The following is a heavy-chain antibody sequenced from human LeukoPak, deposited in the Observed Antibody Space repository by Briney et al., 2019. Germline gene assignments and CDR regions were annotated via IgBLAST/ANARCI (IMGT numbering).Heavy chain of an antibody. Sequence: SDTLSLMCAVSGGPICSYYGSWLRQPRGKAPEWVGYVHYSGDTNYNPSLKSRVTISVDTSKNQFSLKVTSVTAADTAIYYCARDRNLNGEPWFDPWGEGILLTVSS. V-gene: IGHV4-59*01. CDR3: ARDRNLNGEPWFDP. J-gene: IGHJ5*02. D-gene: IGHD4-17*01. CDR1: GGPICSYY. CDR2: VHYSGDT.